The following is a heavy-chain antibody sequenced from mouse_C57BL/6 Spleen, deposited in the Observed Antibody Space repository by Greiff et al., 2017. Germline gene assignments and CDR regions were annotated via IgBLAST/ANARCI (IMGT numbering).Heavy chain of an antibody. CDR3: TKDGSSFYAMDD. D-gene: IGHD1-1*01. CDR2: IDPETGGT. CDR1: GYTFTDYE. J-gene: IGHJ4*01. Sequence: QVQLQQSGAELVRPGASVTMSCKASGYTFTDYEMHWVQQTPVHGLEWIGAIDPETGGTAYNQKFKGKAIMTADKTSSTAYMELRSLTSEDSAVYYCTKDGSSFYAMDDWGQGPSVTVAS. V-gene: IGHV1-15*01.